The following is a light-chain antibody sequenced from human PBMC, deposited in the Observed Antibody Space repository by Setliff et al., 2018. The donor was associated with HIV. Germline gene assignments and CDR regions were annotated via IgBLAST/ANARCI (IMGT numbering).Light chain of an antibody. CDR2: YDS. CDR1: NIGSKN. CDR3: QVWDSSSDHPGYV. J-gene: IGLJ1*01. Sequence: SYALTQPPSVSVAPGKTARITCGGNNIGSKNVHWYQQKPGQAPVLVIYYDSDRPSGIPERFSGSNSGNTAALTISWVEAGDEADYYCQVWDSSSDHPGYVFGTGTKVTVL. V-gene: IGLV3-21*04.